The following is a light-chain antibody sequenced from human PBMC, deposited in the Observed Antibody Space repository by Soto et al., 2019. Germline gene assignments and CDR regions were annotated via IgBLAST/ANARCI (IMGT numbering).Light chain of an antibody. CDR1: QGISTW. J-gene: IGKJ4*01. CDR3: QQAKSFRFI. V-gene: IGKV1-12*01. Sequence: DIQMTQSPSSVSASVGDRVTIKCRASQGISTWLAWYQQKPGKAPKLLIYAASSLQSGVPSRFSGSGSGTDVALPISSLQPEDFAIWYRQQAKSFRFIFVGGTKVE. CDR2: AAS.